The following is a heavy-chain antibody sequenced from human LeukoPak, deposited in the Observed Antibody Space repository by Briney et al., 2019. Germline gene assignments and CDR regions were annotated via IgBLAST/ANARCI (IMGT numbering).Heavy chain of an antibody. Sequence: ESLKISFKGSGYSFTNYWIAWVRQMPGEGLEWMGIIYPDDSDTRYSPSFQGQVTISADKSISTAYLQWSSLKASDTAMYYCARIWLRAFDIWGQGTMVTVSS. CDR3: ARIWLRAFDI. CDR2: IYPDDSDT. D-gene: IGHD3-16*01. CDR1: GYSFTNYW. V-gene: IGHV5-51*01. J-gene: IGHJ3*02.